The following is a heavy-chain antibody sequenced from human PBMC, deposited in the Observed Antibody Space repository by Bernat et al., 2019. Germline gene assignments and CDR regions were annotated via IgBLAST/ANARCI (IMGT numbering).Heavy chain of an antibody. CDR3: ERDMGGNYYGSGSRTQYNWFDP. CDR2: IYYSGST. Sequence: QVQLQESGPGLVKPSETLSLTCTVSGGSISSYYWSWIRQPPGKGLEWIGYIYYSGSTNYNPSLKSRVTISVDTSKNRFSLKLSSVTAADTAVYYCERDMGGNYYGSGSRTQYNWFDPWGQGTLVTVSS. D-gene: IGHD3-10*01. V-gene: IGHV4-59*01. J-gene: IGHJ5*02. CDR1: GGSISSYY.